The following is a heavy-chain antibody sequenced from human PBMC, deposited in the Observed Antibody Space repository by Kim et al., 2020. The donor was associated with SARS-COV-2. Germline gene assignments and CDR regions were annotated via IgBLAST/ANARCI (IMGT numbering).Heavy chain of an antibody. CDR3: ARAVGRARDY. Sequence: GGSLRLSCAASGFPFSNYWMSWVRQAPGKGLEWLATINQDGNQKYYVDSVMGRFTVSSDNAKNSLYLQMNSLRVEDTAVYYCARAVGRARDYWGQGALVT. J-gene: IGHJ4*02. CDR1: GFPFSNYW. D-gene: IGHD3-10*01. V-gene: IGHV3-7*01. CDR2: INQDGNQK.